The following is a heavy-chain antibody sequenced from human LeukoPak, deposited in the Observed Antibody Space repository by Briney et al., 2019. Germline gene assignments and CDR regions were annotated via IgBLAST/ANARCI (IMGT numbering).Heavy chain of an antibody. J-gene: IGHJ6*03. CDR3: ARGSGPGGYDYYYYYYYMDV. V-gene: IGHV1-8*01. D-gene: IGHD3-22*01. CDR2: MNPNSGRT. CDR1: GYTLTSYD. Sequence: ASVKVSCKASGYTLTSYDINWVRQATGQGLEWMGWMNPNSGRTGYSQKFQGRVTMTRNTSISTAYMELSSLRSEDTAVYYCARGSGPGGYDYYYYYYYMDVWGKGTTVTVSS.